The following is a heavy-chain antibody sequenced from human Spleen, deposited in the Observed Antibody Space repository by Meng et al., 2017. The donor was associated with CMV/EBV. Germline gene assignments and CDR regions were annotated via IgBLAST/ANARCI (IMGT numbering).Heavy chain of an antibody. J-gene: IGHJ6*02. CDR3: ARDFLSASGSYNYYYYGMDV. Sequence: SETLSLTCAVYGGSFSGYDWSWIRQSPGKGLEWIGTIYYSGSTYYNPSLKSRVTISVDKSKNQFSLKLSSVTAADTAVYYCARDFLSASGSYNYYYYGMDVWGQGTTVTVSS. V-gene: IGHV4-34*01. CDR1: GGSFSGYD. D-gene: IGHD1-26*01. CDR2: IYYSGST.